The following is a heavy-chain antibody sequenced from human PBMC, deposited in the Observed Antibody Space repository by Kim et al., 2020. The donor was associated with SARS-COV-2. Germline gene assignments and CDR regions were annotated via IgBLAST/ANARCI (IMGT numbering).Heavy chain of an antibody. Sequence: KYYADSVKGRFTISRDNSKNTLYLQMNSLRAEDTAVYYCARDRADGYNFGWFDPWGQGTLVTVSS. CDR3: ARDRADGYNFGWFDP. J-gene: IGHJ5*02. V-gene: IGHV3-33*01. CDR2: K. D-gene: IGHD5-12*01.